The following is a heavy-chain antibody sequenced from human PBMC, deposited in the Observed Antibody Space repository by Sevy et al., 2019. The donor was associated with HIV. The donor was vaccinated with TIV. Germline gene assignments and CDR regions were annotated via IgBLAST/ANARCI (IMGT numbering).Heavy chain of an antibody. CDR3: TRALLVRGHFDWFDP. CDR2: IRSKAYGGTT. D-gene: IGHD3-3*02. V-gene: IGHV3-49*03. Sequence: GGSLRLSCTASGFTFGDYAMSWFRQAPGKGLEWVGFIRSKAYGGTTEYAASVKGRFTISRDDSKSIANLQMNSLKTEETAVYYCTRALLVRGHFDWFDPWGQGTLVTVSS. J-gene: IGHJ5*02. CDR1: GFTFGDYA.